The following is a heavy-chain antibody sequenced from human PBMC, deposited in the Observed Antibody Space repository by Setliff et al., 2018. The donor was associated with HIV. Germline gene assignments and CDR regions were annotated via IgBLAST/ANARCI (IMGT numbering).Heavy chain of an antibody. CDR1: GGSFSSYA. J-gene: IGHJ6*03. Sequence: ASVKVSCKASGGSFSSYAISWVRQAPGQGLEWMGGIIPIFGTAKYAQKFQGRVTITADESTSTAYMELSSLRSDDTAVYYCARDRGISGSLGYYYYYMDVWGKGTTVTVSS. CDR3: ARDRGISGSLGYYYYYMDV. CDR2: IIPIFGTA. D-gene: IGHD3-10*01. V-gene: IGHV1-69*13.